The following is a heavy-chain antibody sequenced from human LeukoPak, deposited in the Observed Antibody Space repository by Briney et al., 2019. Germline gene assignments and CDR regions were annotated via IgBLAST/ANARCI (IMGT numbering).Heavy chain of an antibody. CDR1: GFTFSDYG. D-gene: IGHD5-18*01. J-gene: IGHJ4*02. V-gene: IGHV3-23*01. Sequence: PGGSLRLSCAASGFTFSDYGMSWVRQSPGKGLEWVSSFGGRGGSTYYADSVKGRFTISRDNSKNTLYLQMNSLRAEDTAVYYCAKDHDTAMAPYSWGQGTLVTVSS. CDR2: FGGRGGST. CDR3: AKDHDTAMAPYS.